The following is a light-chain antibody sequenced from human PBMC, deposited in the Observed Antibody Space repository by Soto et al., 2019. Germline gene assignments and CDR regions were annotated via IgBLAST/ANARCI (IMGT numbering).Light chain of an antibody. V-gene: IGKV3-11*01. CDR2: DAS. CDR1: QSVSSY. CDR3: QQRSNWPPVT. Sequence: EIVLTQSPPTLSLSPGERATLSCRASQSVSSYLAWYQQKPGQAPRLLIYDASNRATGIPARFSGSGSGTDFTLTISSLEPEDFAVYYCQQRSNWPPVTFGQGTKVDI. J-gene: IGKJ1*01.